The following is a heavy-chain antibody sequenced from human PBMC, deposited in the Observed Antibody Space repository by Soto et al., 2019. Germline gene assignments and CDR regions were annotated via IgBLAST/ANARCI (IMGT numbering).Heavy chain of an antibody. CDR2: ISSSSSTI. J-gene: IGHJ6*03. CDR3: ARDASVATITGYYYYYMDV. V-gene: IGHV3-48*01. Sequence: GGSLRLSCAASGFTFSSYSMNWVRQAPGKGLEWVSYISSSSSTIYYADSVKGRFTISRDNAKNSLYLQMNSLRAEDTAVYYCARDASVATITGYYYYYMDVWGKGTTVTVSS. D-gene: IGHD5-12*01. CDR1: GFTFSSYS.